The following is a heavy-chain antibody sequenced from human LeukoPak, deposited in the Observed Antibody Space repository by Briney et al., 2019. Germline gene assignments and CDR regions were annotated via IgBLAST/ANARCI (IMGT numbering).Heavy chain of an antibody. J-gene: IGHJ4*02. CDR2: IIPIFGTA. V-gene: IGHV1-69*13. CDR3: ARSYGDPQTPYFDY. CDR1: GGTFSSYA. D-gene: IGHD4-17*01. Sequence: ASVKVSCKASGGTFSSYAISWVRQAPGQGLEWMGGIIPIFGTANYAQKFQGRVTITADESTSTAYMELSSLRSEGTAVYYCARSYGDPQTPYFDYWGQGTLVTVSS.